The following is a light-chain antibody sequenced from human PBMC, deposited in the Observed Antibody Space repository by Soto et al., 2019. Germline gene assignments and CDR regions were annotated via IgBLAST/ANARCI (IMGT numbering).Light chain of an antibody. V-gene: IGKV3-20*01. CDR3: QQYGNSLWT. CDR2: GAS. CDR1: QSVSSNN. J-gene: IGKJ1*01. Sequence: IVLTQSPGTLSLSPGERATLSCRASQSVSSNNLVWYQQEPGQAPRLLIHGASNRATGIPDRISGSGSGTDFTLTISRLEPEDFEVYYCQQYGNSLWTFGQGTKV.